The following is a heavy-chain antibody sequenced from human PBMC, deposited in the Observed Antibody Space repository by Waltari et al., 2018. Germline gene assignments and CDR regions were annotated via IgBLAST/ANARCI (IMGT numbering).Heavy chain of an antibody. CDR3: ARHLSLYGIAARLVGVDY. Sequence: QLQLQESGPGLVTPSETLSLTCTVSGGSLSSSSYYWGWIRQPPGKGLEWIGSIYYSGSTYYNPSLKSRVTISVDTSKNQFSLKLSSVTAADTAVYYCARHLSLYGIAARLVGVDYWGQGTLVTVSS. V-gene: IGHV4-39*01. CDR2: IYYSGST. J-gene: IGHJ4*02. CDR1: GGSLSSSSYY. D-gene: IGHD6-6*01.